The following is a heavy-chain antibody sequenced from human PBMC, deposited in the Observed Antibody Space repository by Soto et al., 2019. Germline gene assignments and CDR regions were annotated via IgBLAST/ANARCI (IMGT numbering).Heavy chain of an antibody. J-gene: IGHJ4*03. Sequence: GASLKISCKESGHRFISYWIGWVRQMPGKGLEWMGIINLGDSDTRYSPSFQGQVTISADKSINTAYLQWSTLKASDSAMYYCVRQPLTRWARGPDYASDSWRQRTWVSVSS. CDR3: VRQPLTRWARGPDYASDS. CDR1: GHRFISYW. D-gene: IGHD3-16*01. V-gene: IGHV5-51*01. CDR2: INLGDSDT.